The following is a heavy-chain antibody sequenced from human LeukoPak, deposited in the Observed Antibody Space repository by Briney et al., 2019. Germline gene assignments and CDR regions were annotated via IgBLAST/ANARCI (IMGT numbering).Heavy chain of an antibody. CDR2: IRYDGSNK. CDR3: AKVRHSRVQTLIRYYFDY. D-gene: IGHD6-13*01. J-gene: IGHJ4*02. Sequence: PGGSLRLSCAACGFTFSSYGMHWVRQAPGKGLEWVAVIRYDGSNKYYADSVKGRFTISRDTSKNTLYLQMNSLRAEDTAVYYCAKVRHSRVQTLIRYYFDYWGQGTLVTVSS. V-gene: IGHV3-30*02. CDR1: GFTFSSYG.